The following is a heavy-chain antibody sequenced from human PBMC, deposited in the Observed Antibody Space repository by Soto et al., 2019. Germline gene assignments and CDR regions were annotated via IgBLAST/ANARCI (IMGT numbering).Heavy chain of an antibody. D-gene: IGHD3-10*01. V-gene: IGHV6-1*01. CDR1: GDSVPSYSAA. CDR3: VRDRYSSSGWFDP. CDR2: TYYRSRFFS. Sequence: PSQTLSLTCAISGDSVPSYSAAWNWIRQSPSGGLEWLGRTYYRSRFFSDYAESVKSRIIINPDTSKNQFSLQLKSVTPEDTAVYYCVRDRYSSSGWFDPWGQGTPGHRLL. J-gene: IGHJ5*02.